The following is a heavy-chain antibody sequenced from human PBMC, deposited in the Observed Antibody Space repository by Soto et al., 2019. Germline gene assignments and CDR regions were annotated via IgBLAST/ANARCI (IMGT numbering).Heavy chain of an antibody. D-gene: IGHD3-9*01. J-gene: IGHJ4*02. CDR1: GGSISSSSYY. CDR2: IYYSGST. Sequence: PSETLSLTCTVSGGSISSSSYYWGWIRQPPGKGLEWIGSIYYSGSTYYNPSLKSRVTISVDTSKNQFSLKLSSVTAADTAVYYCARRLRYFDWLSNYFDYWRQGTLVTVSS. V-gene: IGHV4-39*01. CDR3: ARRLRYFDWLSNYFDY.